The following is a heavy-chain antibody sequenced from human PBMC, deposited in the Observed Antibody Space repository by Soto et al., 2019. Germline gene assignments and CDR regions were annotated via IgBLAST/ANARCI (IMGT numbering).Heavy chain of an antibody. CDR3: ARPLGATTNY. D-gene: IGHD1-26*01. CDR1: GFTFSSYW. V-gene: IGHV3-74*01. Sequence: EVQLVESGGGLVQPGGSLRLSCAASGFTFSSYWMHWVRQAPGKGPVWVSRINSDGSSTSYADSVKGRFTISRDNAENTLYRQMNSLRAEDTAVYYCARPLGATTNYWGQGTLVTVSS. J-gene: IGHJ4*02. CDR2: INSDGSST.